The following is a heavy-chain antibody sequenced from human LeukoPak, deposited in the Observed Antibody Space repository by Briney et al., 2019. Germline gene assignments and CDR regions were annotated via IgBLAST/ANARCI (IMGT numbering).Heavy chain of an antibody. CDR3: ARDYDSII. J-gene: IGHJ4*02. D-gene: IGHD3-22*01. V-gene: IGHV3-21*01. CDR1: GFTFSSYS. CDR2: ISSSSSYI. Sequence: GGSLRRXCAASGFTFSSYSMNWVRQAPGKELEWVSSISSSSSYIYYADSVKGRFTISMDNAKNSLYLQMNSLRAEDTAVYYCARDYDSIIWGQGTLVTVSS.